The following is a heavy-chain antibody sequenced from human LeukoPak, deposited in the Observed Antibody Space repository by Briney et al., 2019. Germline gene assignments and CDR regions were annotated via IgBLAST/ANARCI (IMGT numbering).Heavy chain of an antibody. CDR2: INPNSSGT. V-gene: IGHV1-2*02. CDR1: GYTFTGYY. D-gene: IGHD5-12*01. CDR3: ATGLRGYSGYDATDY. J-gene: IGHJ4*02. Sequence: GASVKVSCKASGYTFTGYYMHWVRQAPGQGLEWMGWINPNSSGTNYAQKFQGRVTMTRDTSISTAYMELSRLRSDDTAVYYCATGLRGYSGYDATDYWGQGTLVTVSS.